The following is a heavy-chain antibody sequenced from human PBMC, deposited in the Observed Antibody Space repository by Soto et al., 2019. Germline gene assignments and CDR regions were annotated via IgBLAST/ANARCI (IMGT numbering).Heavy chain of an antibody. CDR2: INGGNGVT. Sequence: ASVKVSCKTSGYTLSSYVVYWVRQAPGQRLEWMGWINGGNGVTRYTENLQGRVTITRDTSASTVYMELSSLRSEDTAVYYCARVPWGSLRGWKSWLDPWGQGTLVTVSS. CDR3: ARVPWGSLRGWKSWLDP. CDR1: GYTLSSYV. V-gene: IGHV1-3*01. J-gene: IGHJ5*02. D-gene: IGHD3-16*01.